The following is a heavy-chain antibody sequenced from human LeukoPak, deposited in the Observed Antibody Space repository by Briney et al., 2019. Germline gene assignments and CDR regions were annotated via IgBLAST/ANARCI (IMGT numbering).Heavy chain of an antibody. J-gene: IGHJ4*02. D-gene: IGHD3-22*01. CDR2: IKSKTNGGTT. V-gene: IGHV3-15*07. Sequence: GGSLRLSCAASGFTFNNVWMNWGRQAPGKGLEWVGRIKSKTNGGTTEYAAPVKGRFTILRDDSKNTLYLQVNSLKTEDTAVYYCMLGSGSYDSSDFDYWGQGTLVTVSS. CDR1: GFTFNNVW. CDR3: MLGSGSYDSSDFDY.